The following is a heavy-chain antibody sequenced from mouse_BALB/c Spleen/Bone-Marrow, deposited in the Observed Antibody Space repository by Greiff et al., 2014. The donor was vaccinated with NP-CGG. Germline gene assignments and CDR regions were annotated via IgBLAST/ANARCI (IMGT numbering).Heavy chain of an antibody. Sequence: EVKLMESGGGLVKPGGSLKLSCAASGFTFSSYAMSWVRQSPEKRLEWVAEISSGGSYTYYPDTVTGRFTISRDNAKNTLYLEMSSLRPEDTAMYYCARDSSGYFDYWGQGTTLTVSS. D-gene: IGHD3-1*01. CDR2: ISSGGSYT. CDR1: GFTFSSYA. CDR3: ARDSSGYFDY. V-gene: IGHV5-9-4*01. J-gene: IGHJ2*01.